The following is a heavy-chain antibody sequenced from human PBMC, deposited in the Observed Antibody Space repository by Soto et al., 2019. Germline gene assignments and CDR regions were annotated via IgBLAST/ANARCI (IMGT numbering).Heavy chain of an antibody. CDR2: IIPIFGTA. D-gene: IGHD3-10*01. CDR1: GGTFSSYA. CDR3: ASSWRGILWFGESEGAFDI. J-gene: IGHJ3*02. V-gene: IGHV1-69*13. Sequence: GASVKVSCKASGGTFSSYAISWVRQAPGQGLEWMGGIIPIFGTANYAQKFQGRVTITADESTSTAYMELSSLRSEDTAVYYCASSWRGILWFGESEGAFDIWGQGTMVTVSS.